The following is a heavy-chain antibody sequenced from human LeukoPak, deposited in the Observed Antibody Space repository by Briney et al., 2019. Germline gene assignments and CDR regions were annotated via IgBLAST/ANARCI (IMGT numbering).Heavy chain of an antibody. Sequence: ASVKVSCKASGYTFTSYYMHWVRQAPGQGLEWMGIINPLGANTNYAQKFQGRVTMTRDMSASTVYMELNSLRSDDTAVYYCARERSHNARDRGWFDPWGQGTLVTVSS. J-gene: IGHJ5*02. CDR3: ARERSHNARDRGWFDP. V-gene: IGHV1-46*01. CDR1: GYTFTSYY. D-gene: IGHD1-1*01. CDR2: INPLGANT.